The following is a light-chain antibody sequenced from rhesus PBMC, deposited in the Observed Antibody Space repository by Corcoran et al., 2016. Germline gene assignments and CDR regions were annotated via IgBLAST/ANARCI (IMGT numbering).Light chain of an antibody. CDR2: DAS. CDR3: QQYTKWPQVT. Sequence: EIVLTQSPATLSLSPGARATLSCRARQSVSATLAWYQQNSEEAPRPPIYDASSRDTGIPDRLSGSVSGTDFTLTISSLEPEDFAVYYCQQYTKWPQVTFGPGTKLDIK. J-gene: IGKJ3*01. V-gene: IGKV3-42*03. CDR1: QSVSAT.